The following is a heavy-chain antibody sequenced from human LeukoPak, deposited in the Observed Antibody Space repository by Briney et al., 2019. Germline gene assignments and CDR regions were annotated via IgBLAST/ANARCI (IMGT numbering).Heavy chain of an antibody. Sequence: SETLSLTCTVSGGSTSSGNYYWGWIRQPPGKGLEWIGGISSSGNTYYNPSLKSRITISIDTSKNHFSLKLSSVSAADTAVYYCARLGAGSTYYAFWSGYSSFYFDYWGQGTLVTVSS. D-gene: IGHD3-3*01. V-gene: IGHV4-39*02. J-gene: IGHJ4*02. CDR2: ISSSGNT. CDR3: ARLGAGSTYYAFWSGYSSFYFDY. CDR1: GGSTSSGNYY.